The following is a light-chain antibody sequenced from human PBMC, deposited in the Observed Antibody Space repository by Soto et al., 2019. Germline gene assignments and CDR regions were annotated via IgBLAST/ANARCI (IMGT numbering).Light chain of an antibody. Sequence: QSALTQPASVSGSPRQSITISCTGTSSDVGSYNLVSWYQQHPGKAPKLMIYEGSKRPSGISNHFSGSKSGNTASLTISGLQAEDEADYYCSSYAGSNTFVFGGGTKLTVL. CDR2: EGS. CDR3: SSYAGSNTFV. V-gene: IGLV2-23*03. J-gene: IGLJ2*01. CDR1: SSDVGSYNL.